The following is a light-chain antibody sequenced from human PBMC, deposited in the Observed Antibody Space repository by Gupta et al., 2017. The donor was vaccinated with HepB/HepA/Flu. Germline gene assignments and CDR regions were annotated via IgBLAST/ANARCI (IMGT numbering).Light chain of an antibody. J-gene: IGKJ1*01. V-gene: IGKV1-39*01. CDR2: GTF. Sequence: DIQMTQSPSSLSASVGDRVTITCRASQSISNFLSWYQQKPGKAPKLLIYGTFKLQSGVPSRFSGGGSGTDFTLTISRLQPEDFATYYCHQSYRTSWTFGQGTTVEIK. CDR1: QSISNF. CDR3: HQSYRTSWT.